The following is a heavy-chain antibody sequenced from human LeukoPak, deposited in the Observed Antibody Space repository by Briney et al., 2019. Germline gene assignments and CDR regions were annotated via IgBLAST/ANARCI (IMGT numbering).Heavy chain of an antibody. D-gene: IGHD4-17*01. V-gene: IGHV3-23*01. Sequence: GGSLRLSCAASGFTVSSNYMSWVRQAPGKGLEWVSGISNSGGSTYYADSVKGRFTISRDNSKNTLYLQMNSLRAEDTAVYYCAKVGLRLGGDYWGQRTLVTVSS. CDR3: AKVGLRLGGDY. CDR2: ISNSGGST. CDR1: GFTVSSNY. J-gene: IGHJ4*02.